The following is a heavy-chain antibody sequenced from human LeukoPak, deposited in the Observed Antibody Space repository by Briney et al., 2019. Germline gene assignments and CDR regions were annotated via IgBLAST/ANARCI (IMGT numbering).Heavy chain of an antibody. D-gene: IGHD3-10*01. CDR3: AKDLITMVRGFDY. CDR1: GFTFDDYG. CDR2: INWNGGST. V-gene: IGHV3-20*04. J-gene: IGHJ4*02. Sequence: GGSLRLSCAASGFTFDDYGMSWVRQAPGKGLEWVSGINWNGGSTGYADSVKGRFTISRDNAKNSLYLQMNSLRAEDTAVYYCAKDLITMVRGFDYWGQGTLVTVSS.